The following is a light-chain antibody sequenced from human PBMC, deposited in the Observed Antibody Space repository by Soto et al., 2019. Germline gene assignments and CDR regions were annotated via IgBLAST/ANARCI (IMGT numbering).Light chain of an antibody. CDR2: AAS. CDR1: QTISKF. J-gene: IGKJ2*01. V-gene: IGKV1-39*01. CDR3: QQSHSPPYT. Sequence: DIQMTQSPSSLSASVGDRVTITCRASQTISKFLNRYQQKPGKAPKLLIYAASGLQSGVPSRFSGSGSGTDFTLTISSLQPEDFASYHCQQSHSPPYTFGQGTKLEIK.